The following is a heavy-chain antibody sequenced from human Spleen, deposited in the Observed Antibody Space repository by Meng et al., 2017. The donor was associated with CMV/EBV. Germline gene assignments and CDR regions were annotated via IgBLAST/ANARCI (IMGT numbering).Heavy chain of an antibody. J-gene: IGHJ4*02. D-gene: IGHD3-16*02. Sequence: ASVKVSCKASGYTFTSYYMHWVRQAPGQGLEWMGIINPSGGSTSYAQKFQGRVTMTRDTSTSTVYMELSSLRSEDTAVYYCARGLRLGELSSKNFFDYWGEGTLVTVSS. V-gene: IGHV1-46*01. CDR3: ARGLRLGELSSKNFFDY. CDR1: GYTFTSYY. CDR2: INPSGGST.